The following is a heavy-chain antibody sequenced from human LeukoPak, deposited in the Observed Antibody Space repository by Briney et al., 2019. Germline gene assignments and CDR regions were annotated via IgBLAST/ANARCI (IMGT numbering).Heavy chain of an antibody. D-gene: IGHD1-14*01. V-gene: IGHV4-34*01. CDR2: INHSGST. J-gene: IGHJ6*02. CDR3: ARAPPRSTTGGMDV. CDR1: GGSFSGYY. Sequence: PSETLSLTCAVYGGSFSGYYWSWIRQPPGKRLEWIGEINHSGSTNYNPSLKSRVTISVDTSKNQFSLKLSSVTAADTAVYYCARAPPRSTTGGMDVWGQGTTVTVSS.